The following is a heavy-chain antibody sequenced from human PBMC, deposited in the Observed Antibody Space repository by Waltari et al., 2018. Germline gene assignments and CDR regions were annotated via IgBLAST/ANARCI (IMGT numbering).Heavy chain of an antibody. Sequence: QVQLQESGPGLVKPSQTLSLTCTVSGGPIRSGDYYRSWIRPPPGKGLEWIRYIYYSGSTYYNPSLKSRVTISVDTSKNQFSLKLSSVTAADTAVYYCARERRNYFDYWGQGTLVTVSS. J-gene: IGHJ4*02. CDR2: IYYSGST. CDR1: GGPIRSGDYY. V-gene: IGHV4-30-4*08. CDR3: ARERRNYFDY.